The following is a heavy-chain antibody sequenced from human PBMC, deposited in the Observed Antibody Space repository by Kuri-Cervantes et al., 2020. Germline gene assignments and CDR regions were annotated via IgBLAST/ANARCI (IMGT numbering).Heavy chain of an antibody. J-gene: IGHJ3*02. D-gene: IGHD4-17*01. CDR3: ARGLRSYGDYVRRAFDI. Sequence: GESLKISCAASGFTFSSYGMHWVRQAPGKGLEWVAVIWYDGSNKYYADSVKGRFTISRDNSKNTLYLQMNSLRAEDTAVYYCARGLRSYGDYVRRAFDIWGQGTMVTVSS. CDR1: GFTFSSYG. CDR2: IWYDGSNK. V-gene: IGHV3-33*08.